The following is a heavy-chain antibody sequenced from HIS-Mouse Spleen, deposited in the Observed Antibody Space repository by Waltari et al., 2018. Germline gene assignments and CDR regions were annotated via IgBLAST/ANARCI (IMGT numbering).Heavy chain of an antibody. CDR1: GGSISSSSYY. D-gene: IGHD6-13*01. J-gene: IGHJ2*01. V-gene: IGHV4-39*07. CDR3: AREIPYSSSWYDWYFDL. Sequence: QLQLQESGPGLVKPSETLSITCTGAGGSISSSSYYWGWIRQPPGKGLEWIGSIYYSGSNYDNPALKSRVTISVDTSKNQFSLKLSSVTAADTAVYYCAREIPYSSSWYDWYFDLWGRGTLVTVSS. CDR2: IYYSGSN.